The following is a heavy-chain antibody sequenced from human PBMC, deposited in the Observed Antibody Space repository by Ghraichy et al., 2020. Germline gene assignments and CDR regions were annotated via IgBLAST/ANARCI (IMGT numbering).Heavy chain of an antibody. CDR3: AKDRETCCTGGSCYSSFDY. D-gene: IGHD2-15*01. V-gene: IGHV3-23*01. CDR1: GFTFSSYA. J-gene: IGHJ4*02. CDR2: ISGSGDST. Sequence: GGSLRLSCAASGFTFSSYAMSWVRQAPGKGLEWVSIISGSGDSTYYADSVKGRFTISRDNSKNTVYLQMNSLSAEDTTIYYCAKDRETCCTGGSCYSSFDYGGQGTLVTVSS.